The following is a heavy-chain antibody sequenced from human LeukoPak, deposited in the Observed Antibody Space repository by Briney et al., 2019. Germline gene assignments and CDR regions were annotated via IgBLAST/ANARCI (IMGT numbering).Heavy chain of an antibody. CDR2: FDPEDGET. J-gene: IGHJ4*02. Sequence: ASVKVSCKVSGYTLTELSMHWVRQAPGKGLEWMGGFDPEDGETIYAQKFQGRVTMTEDTSTDTAYMELSSLRSEDMAVYYCATAPAIQLWLYFDYWGQGTLVTVSS. CDR1: GYTLTELS. CDR3: ATAPAIQLWLYFDY. V-gene: IGHV1-24*01. D-gene: IGHD5-18*01.